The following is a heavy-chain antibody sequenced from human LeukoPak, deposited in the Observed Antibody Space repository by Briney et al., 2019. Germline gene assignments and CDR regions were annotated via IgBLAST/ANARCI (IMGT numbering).Heavy chain of an antibody. J-gene: IGHJ5*02. Sequence: SGGSLRLSCAASGFTVSSNYMSWVRQAPGKGLEWVPVIYSGGSTYYADSVKGRFTISRDNSKNTLYLQMNSLRAEDTAVYYCARAPFGSSWYRPHPGWFDPWGQGTLVTVSS. V-gene: IGHV3-53*01. D-gene: IGHD6-13*01. CDR1: GFTVSSNY. CDR3: ARAPFGSSWYRPHPGWFDP. CDR2: IYSGGST.